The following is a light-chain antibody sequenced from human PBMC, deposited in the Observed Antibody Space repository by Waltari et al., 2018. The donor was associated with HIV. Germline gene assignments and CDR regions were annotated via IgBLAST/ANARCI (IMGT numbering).Light chain of an antibody. V-gene: IGLV1-44*01. CDR1: SSNIGRNT. CDR2: SNN. CDR3: AAWDDSLIGPV. Sequence: QSVLTQPPSASGTPGQRVTLSCSGSSSNIGRNTVNWYQQLPGTAPKLLIYSNNQRPSGLPDRLSGSKSGTSASLAISGLQSEDEANYYCAAWDDSLIGPVFGGGTKLTVL. J-gene: IGLJ3*02.